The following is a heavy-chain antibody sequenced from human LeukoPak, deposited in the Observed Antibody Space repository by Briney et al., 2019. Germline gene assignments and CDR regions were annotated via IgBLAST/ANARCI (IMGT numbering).Heavy chain of an antibody. CDR3: ARDPSYDQDL. CDR2: IKQDGSEK. J-gene: IGHJ4*02. D-gene: IGHD1-1*01. Sequence: PGGSLRLSCAASGFTFSSYAVHWVRQAPGKGLEWVANIKQDGSEKYYVDSVKGRFTISRDNAKNSPYLQMNSLRAEDTAVYYCARDPSYDQDLWGQGTLVTVSS. CDR1: GFTFSSYA. V-gene: IGHV3-7*03.